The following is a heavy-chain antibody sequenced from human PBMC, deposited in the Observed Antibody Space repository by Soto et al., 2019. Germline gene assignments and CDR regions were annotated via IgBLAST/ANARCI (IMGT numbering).Heavy chain of an antibody. D-gene: IGHD3-10*01. CDR1: GDSISRYY. CDR2: IYYSGET. J-gene: IGHJ6*02. CDR3: ARDQGGEFLKGSWMDV. V-gene: IGHV4-59*01. Sequence: QVQLQESGPGLVKPSETLSLTCTVSGDSISRYYWSWIRLSPGPGLEWIGYIYYSGETNYNPSVKSRVTISVDRTKNQFSLKLSSVTAADTAVYYCARDQGGEFLKGSWMDVWGQGTTVTVSS.